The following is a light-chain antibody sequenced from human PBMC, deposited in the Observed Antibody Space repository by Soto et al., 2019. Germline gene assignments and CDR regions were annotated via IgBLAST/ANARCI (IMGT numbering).Light chain of an antibody. CDR1: QSVGSS. Sequence: EIVMTQSQATLSVSPGERATLACRASQSVGSSLAWYQKKPGQAPRLLIYGASTRATGIPARFSGSGSGTEFTLTISSLQSEDFAVYYCQQYNNWWTFGQGTRVEIK. V-gene: IGKV3-15*01. J-gene: IGKJ1*01. CDR2: GAS. CDR3: QQYNNWWT.